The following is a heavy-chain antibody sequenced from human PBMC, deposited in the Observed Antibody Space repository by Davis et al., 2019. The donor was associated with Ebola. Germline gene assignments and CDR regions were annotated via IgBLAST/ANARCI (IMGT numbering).Heavy chain of an antibody. Sequence: GSLRLSCAVYGGSFSGYYWSWIRQPPGKGLEWIGEINHSGSTNYNPSLKSRVTISVDTSKNQFSLKLSSVTAADTAVYYCARAGQQLVSWGWFDPWGQGTLVTVSS. CDR2: INHSGST. J-gene: IGHJ5*02. D-gene: IGHD6-13*01. CDR1: GGSFSGYY. CDR3: ARAGQQLVSWGWFDP. V-gene: IGHV4-34*01.